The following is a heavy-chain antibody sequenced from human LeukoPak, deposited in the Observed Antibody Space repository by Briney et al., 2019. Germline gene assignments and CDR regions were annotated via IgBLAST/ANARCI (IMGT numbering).Heavy chain of an antibody. CDR2: INWNGGST. J-gene: IGHJ6*03. Sequence: GGSLRLSCAASGFTSDDYGMSWVRQAPGKGLEWVSGINWNGGSTGYADSVKGRFTISRDNSKNTLYLQMNSLRAEDTAVYSCARAPRVPRELPLYYYYYMDVWGKGTTVTISS. CDR3: ARAPRVPRELPLYYYYYMDV. V-gene: IGHV3-20*04. D-gene: IGHD1-26*01. CDR1: GFTSDDYG.